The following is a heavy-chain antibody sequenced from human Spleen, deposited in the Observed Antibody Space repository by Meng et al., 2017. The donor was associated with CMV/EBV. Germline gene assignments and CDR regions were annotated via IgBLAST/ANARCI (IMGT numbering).Heavy chain of an antibody. CDR1: GFSFSGYA. Sequence: GGSLRLSCAASGFSFSGYAMSWVRQAPGKGLEWVSTFSGSADSTYYADSVKGRFTISRDDSRNTVYLQMNSLRVEDTAVYYCAKDFPNHSSTWYYFDSWGQGTLVTVSS. V-gene: IGHV3-23*01. CDR2: FSGSADST. D-gene: IGHD6-13*01. J-gene: IGHJ4*02. CDR3: AKDFPNHSSTWYYFDS.